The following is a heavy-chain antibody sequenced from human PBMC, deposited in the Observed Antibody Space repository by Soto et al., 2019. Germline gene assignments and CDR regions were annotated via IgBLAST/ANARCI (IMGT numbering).Heavy chain of an antibody. V-gene: IGHV4-59*08. J-gene: IGHJ6*02. CDR1: GGSISSYY. CDR3: ARQRYDILTGYYNYGMDV. CDR2: IYYSGST. D-gene: IGHD3-9*01. Sequence: SETLSLTCTVSGGSISSYYWSWIRQPPGKGLGWIGYIYYSGSTNYNPSLKSRVTISVDTSKNQFSLKLSSVTAADTAVYYCARQRYDILTGYYNYGMDVWGQGTTVTVSS.